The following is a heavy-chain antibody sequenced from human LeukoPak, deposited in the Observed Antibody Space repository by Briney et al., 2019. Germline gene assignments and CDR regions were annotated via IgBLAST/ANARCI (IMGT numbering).Heavy chain of an antibody. D-gene: IGHD6-13*01. CDR2: IYPTGNT. CDR3: VRQSEAAGTFWFDP. V-gene: IGHV4-4*09. Sequence: KASETLSLTCTVSGGSISSYFWSWIRQSPEKGLEWIGFIYPTGNTNYNPSLKSRVTISVDTSKNQFSLRLSSMTAADTAMYYCVRQSEAAGTFWFDPWGQGTLVTVSS. J-gene: IGHJ5*02. CDR1: GGSISSYF.